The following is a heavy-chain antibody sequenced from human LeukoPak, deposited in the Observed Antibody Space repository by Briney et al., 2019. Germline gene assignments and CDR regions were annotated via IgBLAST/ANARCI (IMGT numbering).Heavy chain of an antibody. V-gene: IGHV3-23*01. J-gene: IGHJ5*02. CDR2: TVGSGPNT. CDR3: ARDNGIAAAGPNWFDP. CDR1: GFTFSNYA. D-gene: IGHD6-13*01. Sequence: GGSLRLSCAASGFTFSNYAMSWVRQAPGKGLEWVSATVGSGPNTYHADSVRGQFTISRDNSKNTLYLQMNSLRAEDTAVYYCARDNGIAAAGPNWFDPWGQGTLVTVSS.